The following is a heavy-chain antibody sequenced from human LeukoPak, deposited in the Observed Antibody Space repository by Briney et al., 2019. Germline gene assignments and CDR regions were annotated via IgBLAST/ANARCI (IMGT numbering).Heavy chain of an antibody. CDR3: ATVDST. J-gene: IGHJ4*02. D-gene: IGHD3/OR15-3a*01. CDR1: GFTFSNNR. CDR2: INQDGGGK. V-gene: IGHV3-7*01. Sequence: GGSLRLSCTASGFTFSNNRMTWVRQAPGKGLEWVANINQDGGGKSYVDSVKGRFTISRDNAKNSLYLQMNSLRVEDTAVYYCATVDSTWGQGTLVTVSS.